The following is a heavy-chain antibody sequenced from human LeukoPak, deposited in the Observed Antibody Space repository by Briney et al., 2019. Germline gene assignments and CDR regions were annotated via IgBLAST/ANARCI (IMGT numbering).Heavy chain of an antibody. CDR1: ADSIISSDW. V-gene: IGHV4-4*02. CDR2: IYHSGST. Sequence: ASETLSLTCAVSADSIISSDWWSWVRQPPGKGLEWLGEIYHSGSTNYNPSLPNRVTISVDKSKNQFSLNLSSVTAADTAVYYCARARRYYDSSAYMRGFDYWGQGTLVTVSS. CDR3: ARARRYYDSSAYMRGFDY. D-gene: IGHD3-22*01. J-gene: IGHJ4*02.